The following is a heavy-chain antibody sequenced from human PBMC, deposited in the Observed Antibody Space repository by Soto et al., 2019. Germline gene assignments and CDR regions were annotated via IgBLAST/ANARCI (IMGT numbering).Heavy chain of an antibody. Sequence: GGSLRLSCAASGFALSSYVMSWVRQAPGKGLEWVSSIIDSGINTWYADSVKGRFTISRDNSKNTLSLQMNSLRGEDTAVYHCAKNQGVELVPLATVDWFDPWGQGSVVTVSS. CDR3: AKNQGVELVPLATVDWFDP. CDR1: GFALSSYV. V-gene: IGHV3-23*01. D-gene: IGHD1-26*01. CDR2: IIDSGINT. J-gene: IGHJ5*02.